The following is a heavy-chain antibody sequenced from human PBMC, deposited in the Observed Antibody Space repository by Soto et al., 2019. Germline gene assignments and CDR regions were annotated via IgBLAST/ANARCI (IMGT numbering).Heavy chain of an antibody. CDR1: GFTFSSYS. V-gene: IGHV3-53*01. Sequence: GGSLRLSCAASGFTFSSYSMNWVRQAPGKGLEWVSVIYSGGSTYYADSVKGRFTISRDNSKNTLYLQVNSLRAEDTAVYYCARPTRGYSYGYDYWGQGTLVTVSS. CDR3: ARPTRGYSYGYDY. D-gene: IGHD5-18*01. J-gene: IGHJ4*02. CDR2: IYSGGST.